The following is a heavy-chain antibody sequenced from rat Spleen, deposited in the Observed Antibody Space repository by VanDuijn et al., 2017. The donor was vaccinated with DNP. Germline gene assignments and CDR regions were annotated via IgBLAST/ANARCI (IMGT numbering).Heavy chain of an antibody. CDR1: GFTFSSAW. J-gene: IGHJ1*01. CDR3: AYYYSSYIYWYFDF. V-gene: IGHV6-6*01. D-gene: IGHD1-2*01. Sequence: EVQVLESGGGLVQPGNPLKLSCTTSGFTFSSAWMYWYRQFPEKRLEWVARIKAKSNNYATDCTESVKGRFTISRDDSKSSIYLQMNNLKEEDTAIYYCAYYYSSYIYWYFDFWGPGTMVTVSS. CDR2: IKAKSNNYAT.